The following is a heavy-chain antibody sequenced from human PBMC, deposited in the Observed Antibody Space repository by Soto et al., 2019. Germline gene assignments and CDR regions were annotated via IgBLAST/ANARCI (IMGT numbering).Heavy chain of an antibody. CDR3: ARDYPPYDSSGYFTFDY. CDR1: GYTFTGYY. J-gene: IGHJ4*02. V-gene: IGHV1-2*02. Sequence: ASVKVSCKASGYTFTGYYMHWVRQAPGQGLEWMGWINPNSGGTNYAQKFQGRVTMTRDTSISTAYMELSRLRSDDTAVYYCARDYPPYDSSGYFTFDYWGQGTLVTVS. CDR2: INPNSGGT. D-gene: IGHD3-22*01.